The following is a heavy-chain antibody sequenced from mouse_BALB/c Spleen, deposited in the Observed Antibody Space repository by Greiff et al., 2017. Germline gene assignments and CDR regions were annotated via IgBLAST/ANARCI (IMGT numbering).Heavy chain of an antibody. CDR2: INSNGGST. D-gene: IGHD2-3*01. Sequence: EVQLVESGGGLVQPGGSRKLSCAASGFTFSSYYMSWVRQTPEKRLELVAAINSNGGSTYYPDTVKGRFTISRDNAKNTLYLQMSSLKSEDTALYYCARPLYDGYDYYAMDYWGQGTSVTVSS. V-gene: IGHV5-6-2*01. CDR1: GFTFSSYY. CDR3: ARPLYDGYDYYAMDY. J-gene: IGHJ4*01.